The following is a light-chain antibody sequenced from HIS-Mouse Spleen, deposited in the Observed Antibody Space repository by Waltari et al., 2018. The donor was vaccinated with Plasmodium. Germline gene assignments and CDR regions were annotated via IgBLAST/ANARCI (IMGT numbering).Light chain of an antibody. V-gene: IGLV3-1*01. Sequence: SYELTQPPSVSVSPGQTASITCSGDKLGDKYACWYQQKPGQSPVLVIFQDIKRPSGIPERVSGSNSGNTATLTISGTQAMDEADYYCQAWDSSTDYVFGTGTKVTVL. J-gene: IGLJ1*01. CDR3: QAWDSSTDYV. CDR1: KLGDKY. CDR2: QDI.